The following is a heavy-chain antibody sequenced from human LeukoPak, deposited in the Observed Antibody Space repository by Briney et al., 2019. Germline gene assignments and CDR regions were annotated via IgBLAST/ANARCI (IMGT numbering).Heavy chain of an antibody. CDR3: AQPKGGYCSGGSCYSGAFDI. V-gene: IGHV7-4-1*02. CDR1: GYTFTSYA. J-gene: IGHJ3*02. Sequence: ASVTVSCKASGYTFTSYAMNWVRQAPGQGLEWMGWINTNTGNPTYAQGFTGRFVFSLDTSVSTAYLQISSLKAEDTAVYYCAQPKGGYCSGGSCYSGAFDIWGQGTMVTVSS. CDR2: INTNTGNP. D-gene: IGHD2-15*01.